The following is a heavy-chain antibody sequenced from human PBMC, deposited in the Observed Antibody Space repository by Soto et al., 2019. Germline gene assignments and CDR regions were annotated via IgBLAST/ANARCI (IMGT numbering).Heavy chain of an antibody. CDR3: SADTPHDGTVAGDF. D-gene: IGHD2-15*01. J-gene: IGHJ4*02. CDR2: INGDGTSI. CDR1: GFSFNTDW. V-gene: IGHV3-74*01. Sequence: EVRLVESGGGVVQPGGSLRLSCAVSGFSFNTDWMHWVRQTPEKGLLWVARINGDGTSIRYADSVKGRLTIFRDNARNTLYLQMRNVRVEATGVYFCSADTPHDGTVAGDFWAQGALVTFSS.